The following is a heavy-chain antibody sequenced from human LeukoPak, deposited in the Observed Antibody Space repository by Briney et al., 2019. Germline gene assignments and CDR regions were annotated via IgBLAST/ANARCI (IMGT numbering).Heavy chain of an antibody. D-gene: IGHD3-9*01. J-gene: IGHJ5*02. CDR2: ISGSGGST. CDR3: AKGMETGYYSYNWFDP. V-gene: IGHV3-23*01. Sequence: GGSLRLSRAASGFTFSSYAMSWVRQAPGKGLEWVSAISGSGGSTYYADSVKGRFTISRDNSKNTLYLQMNSLRAEDTAVYYCAKGMETGYYSYNWFDPWGQGTLVTVSS. CDR1: GFTFSSYA.